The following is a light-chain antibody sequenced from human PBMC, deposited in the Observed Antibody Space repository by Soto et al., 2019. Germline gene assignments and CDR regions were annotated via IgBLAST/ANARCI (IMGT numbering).Light chain of an antibody. Sequence: QSAPTQPPSASGSPGQSVTISCTGTSSDIGGYNFVSWYQQHPGKVPKLMIYEVSKRPSGVPDRFSGSRSGNTASLTVSGLQAEDEADYYCSSHAGSINVVFGGGTKLTVL. V-gene: IGLV2-8*01. J-gene: IGLJ2*01. CDR2: EVS. CDR3: SSHAGSINVV. CDR1: SSDIGGYNF.